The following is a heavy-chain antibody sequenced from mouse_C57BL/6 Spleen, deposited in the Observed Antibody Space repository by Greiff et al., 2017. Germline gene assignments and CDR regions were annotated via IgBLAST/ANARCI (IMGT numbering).Heavy chain of an antibody. CDR3: ARRGITTVVAHFDY. J-gene: IGHJ2*01. Sequence: QVQLKESGAELMKPGASVKLSCKATGYTFTGYWIEWVKQRPGHGLEWIGEILPGSGSTNYNEKFKGKAPFTADTSSNTSYMQLSSLTTEDSAIYYCARRGITTVVAHFDYGGQGTTLTVSA. V-gene: IGHV1-9*01. D-gene: IGHD1-1*01. CDR2: ILPGSGST. CDR1: GYTFTGYW.